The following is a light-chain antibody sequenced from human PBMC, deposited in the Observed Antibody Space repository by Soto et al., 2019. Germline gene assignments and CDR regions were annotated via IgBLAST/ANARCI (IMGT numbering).Light chain of an antibody. V-gene: IGLV1-44*01. CDR3: AAWDDSLNGLV. CDR1: SSNIGINA. J-gene: IGLJ1*01. CDR2: DNN. Sequence: QAVVTQPPSASGTPGQRVTISCSGSSSNIGINAVNWYQQLPGTAPKLVIYDNNQRPSGVPDRFSGSKSGISASLAISGLQSEDEADYSCAAWDDSLNGLVFGTGTKLTVL.